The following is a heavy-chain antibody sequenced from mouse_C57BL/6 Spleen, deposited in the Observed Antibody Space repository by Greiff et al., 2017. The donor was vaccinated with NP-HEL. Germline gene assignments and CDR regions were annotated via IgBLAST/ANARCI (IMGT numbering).Heavy chain of an antibody. CDR1: GYTFTSYW. Sequence: VQLQQPGAELVKPGASVKMSCKASGYTFTSYWITWVKQRPGQGLEWIGDIYPGSGSTNYNEKFKSKATLTVDTSSSTAYMQLSSLTSEDSAVYYCARSSANWGLFDYWGQGTTLTVSS. CDR3: ARSSANWGLFDY. CDR2: IYPGSGST. J-gene: IGHJ2*01. V-gene: IGHV1-55*01. D-gene: IGHD4-1*01.